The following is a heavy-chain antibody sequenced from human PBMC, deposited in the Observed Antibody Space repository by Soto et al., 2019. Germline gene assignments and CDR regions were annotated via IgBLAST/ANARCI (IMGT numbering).Heavy chain of an antibody. Sequence: QVQLVESGGGLVKPGGSLRLSCAASGFTFSDYYMTWIRQTPGEGLEWVSYISSTGNTIYYADSVKGRFTMSRDNAKKLLFLQMNSLRAEDTAVYYCTRNRDYYAIDYWGQGTLVTVS. J-gene: IGHJ4*02. V-gene: IGHV3-11*01. CDR2: ISSTGNTI. D-gene: IGHD3-10*01. CDR1: GFTFSDYY. CDR3: TRNRDYYAIDY.